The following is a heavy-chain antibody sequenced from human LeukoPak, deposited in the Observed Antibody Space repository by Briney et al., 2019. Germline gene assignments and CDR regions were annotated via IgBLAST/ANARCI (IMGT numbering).Heavy chain of an antibody. J-gene: IGHJ3*02. CDR1: GGSFSGYY. CDR2: INHSGST. D-gene: IGHD3-22*01. CDR3: ARAYYYDSSGPHDAFDI. Sequence: KPSETLSLTCAVYGGSFSGYYWSWIRQPPGKGLEWIGEINHSGSTNYNPSLKSRVTMSVDTSKNQFSLKLSSVTAADTAVYYCARAYYYDSSGPHDAFDIWGQGTMVTVSS. V-gene: IGHV4-34*01.